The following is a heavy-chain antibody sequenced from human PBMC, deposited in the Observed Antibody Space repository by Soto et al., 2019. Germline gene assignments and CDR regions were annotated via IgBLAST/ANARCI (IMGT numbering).Heavy chain of an antibody. Sequence: EVQLLESGGDLVQPGGSLRLSCAASGFTFSNYAMSWVRQAPGKGPEWVSGISAYGGTTYYADSVRGRFTISRDNSKATLYPQMHSLRAEDAALYYCGKDPNGDDVGALALRGHGTVVTVSS. CDR2: ISAYGGTT. CDR1: GFTFSNYA. V-gene: IGHV3-23*01. D-gene: IGHD4-17*01. J-gene: IGHJ1*01. CDR3: GKDPNGDDVGALAL.